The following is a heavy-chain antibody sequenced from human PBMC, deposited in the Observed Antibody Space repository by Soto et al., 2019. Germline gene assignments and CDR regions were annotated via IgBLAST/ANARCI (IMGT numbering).Heavy chain of an antibody. CDR3: AREKSNYQTFDQ. CDR2: IYYSGST. J-gene: IGHJ4*02. V-gene: IGHV4-59*01. Sequence: PXASLSLTCTVSGECMSSYYWSWIRQPPGKGLEWIGYIYYSGSTTYNPSLRSRVTMSVDTSKNQFSLRLSSVTAADTAVYYCAREKSNYQTFDQWGQGSQVTVSS. CDR1: GECMSSYY. D-gene: IGHD4-4*01.